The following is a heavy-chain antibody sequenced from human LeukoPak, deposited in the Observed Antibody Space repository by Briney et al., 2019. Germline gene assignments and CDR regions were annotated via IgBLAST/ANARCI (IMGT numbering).Heavy chain of an antibody. CDR2: IYYSGST. CDR1: GGSISSTIFY. J-gene: IGHJ6*03. V-gene: IGHV4-39*01. CDR3: ASLDYYYHYMDV. Sequence: PSETLSLTCVVSGGSISSTIFYWGWIRQPPGKGLEWIGNIYYSGSTYYNPSLKSRVTISVDTSKNQFSLKLSSVTAADTAVYYCASLDYYYHYMDVRGKGTTVTVSS.